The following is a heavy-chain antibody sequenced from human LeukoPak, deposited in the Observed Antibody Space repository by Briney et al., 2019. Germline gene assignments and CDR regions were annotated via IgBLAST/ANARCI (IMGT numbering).Heavy chain of an antibody. CDR3: ARGLMMAVAGRGEFHY. D-gene: IGHD6-13*01. V-gene: IGHV4-61*01. CDR2: IYYSGSA. Sequence: SETLSLTCTVAGGSVSSGSYYWSWIRQPPGQGLGWIGYIYYSGSADYNPSLKSRVTISADTSKNQFSLKVTSVTAADTAVYYCARGLMMAVAGRGEFHYWGQGTLVTVSS. CDR1: GGSVSSGSYY. J-gene: IGHJ4*02.